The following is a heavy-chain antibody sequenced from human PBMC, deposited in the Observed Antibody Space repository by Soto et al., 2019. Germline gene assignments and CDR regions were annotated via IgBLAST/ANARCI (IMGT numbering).Heavy chain of an antibody. D-gene: IGHD4-17*01. J-gene: IGHJ4*02. CDR1: GFTVSSNY. V-gene: IGHV3-66*01. Sequence: PGGSLRLSCAASGFTVSSNYMSWVRQAPRKGLERVSVIYNDGNTYYANFVKGRFTISRDSSENTLYIQMNSLRAEDTAVYYCARGRPGYGDYDYWGQGTLVTVSS. CDR2: IYNDGNT. CDR3: ARGRPGYGDYDY.